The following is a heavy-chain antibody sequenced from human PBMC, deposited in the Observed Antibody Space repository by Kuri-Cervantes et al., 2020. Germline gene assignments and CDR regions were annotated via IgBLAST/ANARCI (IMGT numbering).Heavy chain of an antibody. CDR1: GGSISSYH. CDR3: ARDGDLDAFDI. J-gene: IGHJ3*02. D-gene: IGHD3-10*01. Sequence: GSLRLSCTVSGGSISSYHWSWIRQPPGKGLEWIGYIYYSGSTNYNPSLKSRVTISVDTSKNQFSLKLSSVTAADTAVYYCARDGDLDAFDIWGQGTMVTVSS. CDR2: IYYSGST. V-gene: IGHV4-59*01.